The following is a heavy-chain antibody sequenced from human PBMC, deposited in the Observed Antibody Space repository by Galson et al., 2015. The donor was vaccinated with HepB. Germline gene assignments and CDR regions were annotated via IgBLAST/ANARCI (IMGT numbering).Heavy chain of an antibody. Sequence: SLRLSCAGSGFPFDGYAVTWVRQAPGKGLEWVSIISSSGDQTYYADSVKGRFTISRDNSRNTAYLQMNSLRVEDTAVYYCAKDMQPEIVGATVFPSWGQGTLVTVSP. CDR3: AKDMQPEIVGATVFPS. V-gene: IGHV3-23*01. J-gene: IGHJ5*02. CDR2: ISSSGDQT. D-gene: IGHD1-26*01. CDR1: GFPFDGYA.